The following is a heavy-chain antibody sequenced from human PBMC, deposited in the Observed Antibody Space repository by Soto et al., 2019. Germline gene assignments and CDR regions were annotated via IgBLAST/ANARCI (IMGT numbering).Heavy chain of an antibody. CDR3: AREVGAVAGTFDP. J-gene: IGHJ5*02. Sequence: QVQLVESGGGVVQPGRSLRLSCAASGFTFSSYAMHWVRQAPGKGLEWVAVISYDGSNKYYVDSVKGRFTISRDNSKNTLYLQMNSLRAEDTAVYYCAREVGAVAGTFDPWGQGTLVTVSS. CDR1: GFTFSSYA. D-gene: IGHD6-19*01. CDR2: ISYDGSNK. V-gene: IGHV3-30-3*01.